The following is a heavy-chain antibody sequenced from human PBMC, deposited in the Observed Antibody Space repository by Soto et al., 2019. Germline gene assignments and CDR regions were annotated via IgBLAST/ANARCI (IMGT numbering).Heavy chain of an antibody. J-gene: IGHJ4*02. D-gene: IGHD3-10*01. CDR2: IYWDDDK. CDR3: AHRYGSGSYFDY. V-gene: IGHV2-5*02. Sequence: QITLKESGPTLVKPTQTLTLTCTFSGFSLSTSGVGVGWIRQPPGKALEWLALIYWDDDKRYSPSLKSRLTITNDTSKNHVVLTMTNMDPVDTATYYCAHRYGSGSYFDYWGQGTLVTVSS. CDR1: GFSLSTSGVG.